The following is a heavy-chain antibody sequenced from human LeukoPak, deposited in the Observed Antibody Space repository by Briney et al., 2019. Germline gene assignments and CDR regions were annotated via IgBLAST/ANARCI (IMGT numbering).Heavy chain of an antibody. D-gene: IGHD3-10*01. Sequence: PSGTLSLTCAVSGGSISSSNWWSWVRQPPGKGLEWIGEIYHSGSTNYNPSLKSRVTISVDTSKNQFSLKLSSVTAADTAVYYCARRRYGLLWFGDTGYFDYWGQGTLVTVSS. CDR1: GGSISSSNW. J-gene: IGHJ4*02. V-gene: IGHV4-4*02. CDR2: IYHSGST. CDR3: ARRRYGLLWFGDTGYFDY.